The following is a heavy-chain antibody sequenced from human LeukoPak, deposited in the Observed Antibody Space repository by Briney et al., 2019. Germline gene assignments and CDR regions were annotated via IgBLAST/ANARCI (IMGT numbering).Heavy chain of an antibody. CDR1: GFVFRSYA. J-gene: IGHJ4*02. CDR2: ISSSGGST. Sequence: GGSLRLSCAASGFVFRSYAMSWVRQAPGKGLEWVSGISSSGGSTYHADSVRGRFTISRDNSKNTQYLQMNSLRVEDTAVYYCARENWMIDYWGQGSLVIVSS. CDR3: ARENWMIDY. V-gene: IGHV3-23*01. D-gene: IGHD1-1*01.